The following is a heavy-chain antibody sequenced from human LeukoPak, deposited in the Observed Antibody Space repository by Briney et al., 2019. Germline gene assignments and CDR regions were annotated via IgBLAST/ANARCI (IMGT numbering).Heavy chain of an antibody. J-gene: IGHJ4*02. V-gene: IGHV3-11*03. CDR2: ISSTSSYT. Sequence: GGSLRLSCVVSGIPFSDYYMNWIRQAPGKGLEWISYISSTSSYTDYADSVEGRFTISRDNAQNALSLQMNSLRVEDTAVYYCAAGTAADYWGQGTRVTVSS. CDR1: GIPFSDYY. D-gene: IGHD6-13*01. CDR3: AAGTAADY.